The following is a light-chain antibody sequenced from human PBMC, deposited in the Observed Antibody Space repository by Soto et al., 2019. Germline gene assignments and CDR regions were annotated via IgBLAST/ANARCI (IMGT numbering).Light chain of an antibody. CDR3: QQSYSSPPT. Sequence: DIQMTQSPSTLSASVGDRVTITCRASQTISSWLAWYQQKPGKAPKLLIYDVSSLESGVSSRFSGSGSGTEFTLTISSLQPEDFATYYCQQSYSSPPTFGQGTKVDIK. V-gene: IGKV1-5*01. J-gene: IGKJ1*01. CDR1: QTISSW. CDR2: DVS.